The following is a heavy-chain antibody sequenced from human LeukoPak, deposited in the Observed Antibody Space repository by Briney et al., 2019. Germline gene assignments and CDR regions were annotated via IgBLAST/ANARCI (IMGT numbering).Heavy chain of an antibody. CDR2: IYSGGST. J-gene: IGHJ4*02. CDR3: ARALAVAGRPFDY. Sequence: GGSLRLSCAASGFTVSSNYMSWVRQAPGKGLEWVSVIYSGGSTYYADSVKGRFTISRDNSKNTLYLQMNSLRAEDTAVYYCARALAVAGRPFDYWGQGTLVTVSS. V-gene: IGHV3-66*01. CDR1: GFTVSSNY. D-gene: IGHD6-19*01.